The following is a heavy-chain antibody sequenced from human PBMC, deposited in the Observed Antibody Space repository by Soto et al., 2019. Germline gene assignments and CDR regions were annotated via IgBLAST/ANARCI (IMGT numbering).Heavy chain of an antibody. CDR3: ARDSSGSYLEPPRFDY. CDR1: GGSINTY. J-gene: IGHJ4*02. D-gene: IGHD1-26*01. CDR2: IYYSGTT. Sequence: SETLSLTCSVSGGSINTYWNWIRQPPGKALEWLGYIYYSGTTNYNPSLKSRVTMSVDTSKNQFSLQLNSVTAADTAVYYCARDSSGSYLEPPRFDYWGQGILVTVSS. V-gene: IGHV4-59*01.